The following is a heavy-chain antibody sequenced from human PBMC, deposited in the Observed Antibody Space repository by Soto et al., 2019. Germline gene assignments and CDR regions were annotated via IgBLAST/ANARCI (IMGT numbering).Heavy chain of an antibody. J-gene: IGHJ3*01. CDR1: GFSFSSNA. CDR2: SGGDGRT. V-gene: IGHV3-23*01. D-gene: IGHD3-3*02. CDR3: AKDPHFLSGIDV. Sequence: PGGSLRLSCEASGFSFSSNAMNWVHQAPGKGLEWVSGSGGDGRTYYANSVKGRFTISRDNSKNTLFLQMNSLRAEDTAGYYCAKDPHFLSGIDVWGQGTKVSVTS.